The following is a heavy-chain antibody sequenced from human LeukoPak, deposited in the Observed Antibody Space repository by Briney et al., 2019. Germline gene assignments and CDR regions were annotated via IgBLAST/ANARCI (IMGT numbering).Heavy chain of an antibody. CDR3: ARAYDSSGYWIYYFDY. CDR2: IKQDGSEK. J-gene: IGHJ4*02. D-gene: IGHD3-22*01. V-gene: IGHV3-7*01. CDR1: GFTFSSYW. Sequence: GGSLRLSCAASGFTFSSYWMSWVRQAPGKGLEWVANIKQDGSEKYYVDSVKGRLTISRDNAKNSLYLQMNSLRAEDTAVYYCARAYDSSGYWIYYFDYWGQGTLVTVSS.